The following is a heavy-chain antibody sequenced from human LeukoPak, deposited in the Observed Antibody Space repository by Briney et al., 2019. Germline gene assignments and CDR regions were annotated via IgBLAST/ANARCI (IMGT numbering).Heavy chain of an antibody. V-gene: IGHV4-59*08. CDR2: IHNSGRT. CDR1: GGSVSSYY. D-gene: IGHD1-14*01. CDR3: ERHGTISSESYFDY. J-gene: IGHJ4*02. Sequence: KTSQTLSLTCSVSGGSVSSYYWSWIRQSPGKGLEWIGYIHNSGRTNYNPSLKSRVTGFVDTSKNQVSLRLSSVTAADTAEYYCERHGTISSESYFDYWGQGALVTVSS.